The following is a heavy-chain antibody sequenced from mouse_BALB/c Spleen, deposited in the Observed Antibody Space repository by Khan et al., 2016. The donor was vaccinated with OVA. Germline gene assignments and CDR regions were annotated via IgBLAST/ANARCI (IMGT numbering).Heavy chain of an antibody. J-gene: IGHJ4*01. V-gene: IGHV1S137*01. CDR3: ARNFFYGTGDYAMDY. D-gene: IGHD2-1*01. CDR2: ISPYSGNT. CDR1: GYTFPDYA. Sequence: QVQLQQSGPELVRPGVSVKISCKGSGYTFPDYAIYWVKQSHAKTLEWIGVISPYSGNTNYNQKFEDKATMTVDKSSSTASLELARLTSEDSAIYYCARNFFYGTGDYAMDYWGQGTSVTVSS.